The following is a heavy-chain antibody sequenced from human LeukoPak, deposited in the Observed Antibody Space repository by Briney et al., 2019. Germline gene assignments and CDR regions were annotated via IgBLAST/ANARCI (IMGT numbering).Heavy chain of an antibody. CDR2: IYYSGST. V-gene: IGHV4-59*01. D-gene: IGHD2-15*01. J-gene: IGHJ6*02. CDR3: ARAESGVVAATHYYYGMDV. CDR1: GGSISSYY. Sequence: SETLSLTCTVSGGSISSYYWSWIRQPPGKGLEWIRYIYYSGSTNYNPSLKSRVTISVDTSKNQFSLKLSSVTAADTAVYYCARAESGVVAATHYYYGMDVWGQGTTVTVSS.